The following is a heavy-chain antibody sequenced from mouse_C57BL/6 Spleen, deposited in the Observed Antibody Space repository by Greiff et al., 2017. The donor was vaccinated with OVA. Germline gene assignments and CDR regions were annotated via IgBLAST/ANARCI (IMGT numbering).Heavy chain of an antibody. V-gene: IGHV5-16*01. CDR2: INYDGSST. D-gene: IGHD1-1*01. J-gene: IGHJ2*01. Sequence: EVMLVESEGGLVQPGSSMKLSCTASGFTFSDYYMAWVRQVPEKGLEWVANINYDGSSTYYLDSLKSRFIISRDNAKNILYLQMSSLKSEDTATYYCARGENYYGSSYDYFDYWGQGTTLTVSS. CDR1: GFTFSDYY. CDR3: ARGENYYGSSYDYFDY.